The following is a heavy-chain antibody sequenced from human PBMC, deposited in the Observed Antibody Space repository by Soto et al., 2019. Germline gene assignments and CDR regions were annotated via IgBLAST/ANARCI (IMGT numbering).Heavy chain of an antibody. CDR3: AKSVGVGATTYYYYFDY. D-gene: IGHD1-26*01. CDR2: ISFSGGST. J-gene: IGHJ4*02. Sequence: PGGSLRLSCASSGLTFSSYAMSGVRHAPGKGLEWVSAISFSGGSTYYADSVKGRFTISRDNSKNTLYLQMNSLRAEDTAVYYCAKSVGVGATTYYYYFDYWGQGTLVTVSS. V-gene: IGHV3-23*01. CDR1: GLTFSSYA.